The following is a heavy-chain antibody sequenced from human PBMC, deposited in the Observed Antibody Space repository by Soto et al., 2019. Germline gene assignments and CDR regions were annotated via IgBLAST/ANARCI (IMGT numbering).Heavy chain of an antibody. V-gene: IGHV1-69*13. J-gene: IGHJ4*02. CDR2: IIPIFGTV. Sequence: GASVKVSCKASGGTFSTYAFTWVRQAPGQGLEWMGGIIPIFGTVNYAQKFQGRVTITADESTNTAYMELSSLRSEDTAVYYCATGDSSNLGYWGQGTLVTVSS. D-gene: IGHD6-13*01. CDR3: ATGDSSNLGY. CDR1: GGTFSTYA.